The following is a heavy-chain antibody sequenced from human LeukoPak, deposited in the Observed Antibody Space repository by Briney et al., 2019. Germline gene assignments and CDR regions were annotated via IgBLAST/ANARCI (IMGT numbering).Heavy chain of an antibody. CDR3: ARTFYYDTSGFVNFDY. CDR2: INSDGSST. V-gene: IGHV3-74*01. J-gene: IGHJ4*02. CDR1: GFTFSIYW. Sequence: GGSLRLSCAASGFTFSIYWMHWVRQASGKGLVWVSRINSDGSSTTYADSVKGRFTISRDNAKNTLYLQMNSLRAEDTAVYYCARTFYYDTSGFVNFDYWGLGTLVTVSS. D-gene: IGHD3-22*01.